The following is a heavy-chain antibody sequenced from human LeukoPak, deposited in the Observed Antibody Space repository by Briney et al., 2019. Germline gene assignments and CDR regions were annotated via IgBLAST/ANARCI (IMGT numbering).Heavy chain of an antibody. CDR3: AKNGQSGFSFDP. J-gene: IGHJ5*02. Sequence: KTSETLSLTCAVYGGSFSGYYWNWIRQPPGKGLEWIGEINHSGRTNYNPSLKSRVTISVDTSKNQFSLKLSSVTAADTAVYHCAKNGQSGFSFDPWGQGTLVTVSS. CDR1: GGSFSGYY. V-gene: IGHV4-34*01. CDR2: INHSGRT. D-gene: IGHD1-26*01.